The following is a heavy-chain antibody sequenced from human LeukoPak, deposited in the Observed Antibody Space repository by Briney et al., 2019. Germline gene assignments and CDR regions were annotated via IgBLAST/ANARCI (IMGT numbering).Heavy chain of an antibody. CDR3: ARDNGGWYYFDY. V-gene: IGHV3-48*04. CDR1: GFTFSSYS. CDR2: ISSSSSTI. J-gene: IGHJ4*02. D-gene: IGHD6-19*01. Sequence: GGSLRLPCAASGFTFSSYSMNWVRQAPGKRLEWVSYISSSSSTIYYADSVKGRFTISRDSAKNSLYLQMNSLRAEDTAVYYCARDNGGWYYFDYWGQGTLVTVSS.